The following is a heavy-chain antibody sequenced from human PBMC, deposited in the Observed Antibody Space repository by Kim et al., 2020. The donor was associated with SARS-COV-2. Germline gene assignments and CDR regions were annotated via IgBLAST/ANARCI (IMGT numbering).Heavy chain of an antibody. Sequence: ASVKVSCKASGYTFTSYYMHWVRQAPGQGLEWMGIINPSGGSTSYAQKFQGRVTMTRDTSTSTVYMELSSLRSEDTAVYYCARDWDVPAALQTYYYYYGMDVWGQGTTVTVSS. J-gene: IGHJ6*02. D-gene: IGHD2-2*01. CDR2: INPSGGST. CDR3: ARDWDVPAALQTYYYYYGMDV. V-gene: IGHV1-46*01. CDR1: GYTFTSYY.